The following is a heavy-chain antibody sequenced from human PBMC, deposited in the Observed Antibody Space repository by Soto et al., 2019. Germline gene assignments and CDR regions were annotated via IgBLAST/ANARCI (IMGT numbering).Heavy chain of an antibody. CDR1: GFSLTTDRVG. CDR3: AHAYGGRSLY. V-gene: IGHV2-5*02. J-gene: IGHJ4*02. Sequence: QITLKESGPTLVKPTQTLTLTCTFSGFSLTTDRVGVGWIRQPPGEALEWLAVIYWDDSKTYRPSLESRLTITTDTSTNQVALTMTNMDSVDTATYYCAHAYGGRSLYWGQGTLVTVSS. D-gene: IGHD1-26*01. CDR2: IYWDDSK.